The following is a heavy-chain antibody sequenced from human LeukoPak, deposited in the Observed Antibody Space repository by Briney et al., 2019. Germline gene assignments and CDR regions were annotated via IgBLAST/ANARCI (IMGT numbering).Heavy chain of an antibody. V-gene: IGHV3-23*01. Sequence: PGGSPRLSCAASGFTFTNYAISWVRQTPGKGLQWVSVISGSDGTTHYADSVKGRFRISRDNSRNTVYLQMTSLRVEDTAIYYCTKFDSWGPGTVVTVSS. J-gene: IGHJ4*02. CDR1: GFTFTNYA. CDR3: TKFDS. CDR2: ISGSDGTT.